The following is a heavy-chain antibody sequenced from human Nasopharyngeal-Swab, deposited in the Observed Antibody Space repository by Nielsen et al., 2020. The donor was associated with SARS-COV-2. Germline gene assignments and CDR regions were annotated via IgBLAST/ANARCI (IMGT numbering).Heavy chain of an antibody. V-gene: IGHV1-8*01. CDR3: ARDGRYGGNPRYGMDV. J-gene: IGHJ6*02. Sequence: ASVKVSCKASGYNFTTYDFNWVRQATGQGLEWMGWMNPNSGNTGYAQKFQGRVTMTRNTSIRTAYMELSSLRSEDTAVYYCARDGRYGGNPRYGMDVWGQGTTVTVSS. D-gene: IGHD4-23*01. CDR1: GYNFTTYD. CDR2: MNPNSGNT.